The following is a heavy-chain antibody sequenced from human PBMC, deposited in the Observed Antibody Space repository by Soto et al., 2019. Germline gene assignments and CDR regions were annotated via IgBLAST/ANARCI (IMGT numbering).Heavy chain of an antibody. D-gene: IGHD3-16*01. CDR2: IYYSGST. J-gene: IGHJ4*02. Sequence: SETLSLPCTVSGGSISSSSYHWGWIRQPPGKGLEWIGSIYYSGSTYYNPSLKSRVTISVDTSKNQFSLKLSSVTAADTAVYYCARRIDHYIWGSYFDNWGQGTLVTVS. CDR3: ARRIDHYIWGSYFDN. CDR1: GGSISSSSYH. V-gene: IGHV4-39*01.